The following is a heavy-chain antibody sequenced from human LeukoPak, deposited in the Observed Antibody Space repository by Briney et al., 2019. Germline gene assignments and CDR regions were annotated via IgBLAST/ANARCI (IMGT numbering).Heavy chain of an antibody. Sequence: KPSETLSLTCTVSGGPISCYYWSWIRQPPGKGLEWDGYLYYSGLTNYNPSPKSRVTISVDTPKNQFSLKLSSVTAADTAVYYCARVWRDYYYYYYMAVWGKGTTVTVSS. V-gene: IGHV4-59*01. CDR2: LYYSGLT. D-gene: IGHD3-10*01. J-gene: IGHJ6*03. CDR3: ARVWRDYYYYYYMAV. CDR1: GGPISCYY.